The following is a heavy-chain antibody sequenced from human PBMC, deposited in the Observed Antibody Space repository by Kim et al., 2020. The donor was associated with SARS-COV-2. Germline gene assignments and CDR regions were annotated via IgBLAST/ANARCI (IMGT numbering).Heavy chain of an antibody. CDR3: ARAGEIVGASSFDY. CDR1: GDSVSSNSAA. J-gene: IGHJ4*02. D-gene: IGHD1-26*01. V-gene: IGHV6-1*01. CDR2: TYYRSKWYN. Sequence: SQTLSLTCAISGDSVSSNSAALDWIRQSPSRGLEWLGRTYYRSKWYNDYAVSVKSRITINPDTSKNQFSLQLNSVTPEDTAVYYCARAGEIVGASSFDYWGQGTLVTVSS.